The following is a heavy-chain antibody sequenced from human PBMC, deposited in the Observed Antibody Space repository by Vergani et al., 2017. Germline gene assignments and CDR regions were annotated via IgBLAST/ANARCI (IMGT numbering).Heavy chain of an antibody. CDR1: GCTFSSYT. J-gene: IGHJ3*02. D-gene: IGHD5-24*01. V-gene: IGHV1-69*09. CDR2: IIPILGIA. CDR3: AGRRDGYIYYAFDI. Sequence: QVQVVQPGAEVKKPGSSVKVSCKAPGCTFSSYTISWVRQAPGQGLEWMGRIIPILGIANYAQKFQGRVTITADKSTSTAYMELSSLRSEDTAVYYCAGRRDGYIYYAFDIWGQGTMVTVSS.